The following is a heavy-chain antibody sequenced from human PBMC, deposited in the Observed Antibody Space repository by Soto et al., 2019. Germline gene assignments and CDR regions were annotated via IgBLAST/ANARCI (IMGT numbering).Heavy chain of an antibody. V-gene: IGHV2-5*02. Sequence: QITLKESGPTLVKPTQTLTLTCTFSGVSLNTRGVGVGWIRQPPGKALEWLALIYWDDDKRYRPSLKSRLTITKVTSKHQVVLTMTNMDPMDTGTLYCAHRPYGDSPIDHWGQATLITVSS. J-gene: IGHJ4*02. D-gene: IGHD4-17*01. CDR2: IYWDDDK. CDR1: GVSLNTRGVG. CDR3: AHRPYGDSPIDH.